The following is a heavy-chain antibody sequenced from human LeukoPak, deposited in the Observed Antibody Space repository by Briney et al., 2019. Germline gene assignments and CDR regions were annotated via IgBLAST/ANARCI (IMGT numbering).Heavy chain of an antibody. D-gene: IGHD6-19*01. J-gene: IGHJ4*01. Sequence: SETLSLTCTVSGGSISSYYWSWIRQPPGKGLEWIGEITHSGSTNYNPSLKSRVTISVDTSKNQFSLKLSSVTAADTAVYYCASSGRSRYWGHGTLVTVSS. V-gene: IGHV4-34*01. CDR2: ITHSGST. CDR1: GGSISSYY. CDR3: ASSGRSRY.